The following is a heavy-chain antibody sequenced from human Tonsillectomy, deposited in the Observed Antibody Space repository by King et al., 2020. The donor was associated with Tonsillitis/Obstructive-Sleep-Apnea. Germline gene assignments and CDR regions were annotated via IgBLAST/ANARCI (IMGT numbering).Heavy chain of an antibody. D-gene: IGHD2-2*01. J-gene: IGHJ5*02. V-gene: IGHV1-2*04. Sequence: QLVQSGAEVKKPGASVKVSCKASGYTFTGYYMHWVRQAPGQGLEWMGWINPNSGGTNYAQKFQGWVTMTRDTSISTAYMELSRLRSDDTAVYYCARRYGSSTSCYRRGWFDPWGQGTLVTVSS. CDR3: ARRYGSSTSCYRRGWFDP. CDR1: GYTFTGYY. CDR2: INPNSGGT.